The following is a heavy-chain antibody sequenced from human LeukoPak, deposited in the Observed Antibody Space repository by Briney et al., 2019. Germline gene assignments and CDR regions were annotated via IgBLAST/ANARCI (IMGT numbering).Heavy chain of an antibody. D-gene: IGHD6-19*01. CDR1: GFTFSNYG. Sequence: PGGSLRLSGAASGFTFSNYGMNWVRQAPGKGLEWVSSISSSSTYIYYADSVKGRFTISRDNAKNSLYLQMNSLRAEDTAVYYCAKSSGWNYYYYYMDVWGKGTTVIASS. CDR2: ISSSSTYI. V-gene: IGHV3-21*01. J-gene: IGHJ6*03. CDR3: AKSSGWNYYYYYMDV.